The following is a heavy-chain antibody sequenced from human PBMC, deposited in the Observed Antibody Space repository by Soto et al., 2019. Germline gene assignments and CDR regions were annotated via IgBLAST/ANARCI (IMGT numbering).Heavy chain of an antibody. Sequence: SETLSLTYTVFGGAISSYYWTWFRQPPGKGVERIGYIYYTGSTDSNPSLKSRATISIDTSKNQFSLKLTSVTTADTAVYYCARGGWSVDYWGQGILVTVSS. CDR3: ARGGWSVDY. CDR2: IYYTGST. J-gene: IGHJ4*01. D-gene: IGHD2-15*01. CDR1: GGAISSYY. V-gene: IGHV4-59*01.